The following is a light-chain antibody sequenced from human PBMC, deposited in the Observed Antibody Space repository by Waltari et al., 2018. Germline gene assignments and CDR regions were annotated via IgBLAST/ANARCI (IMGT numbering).Light chain of an antibody. CDR2: SNN. Sequence: QSVLTQPPSASGTPGQGVTISCSGSRSNIGANTVYWYQHLPGTAPKGLIYSNNQRPSGVPDRFSGSKSGTSASRAVSGLQSEDEGDYYCATWDDSLNGVVFGGGTKLTVL. CDR3: ATWDDSLNGVV. J-gene: IGLJ2*01. CDR1: RSNIGANT. V-gene: IGLV1-44*01.